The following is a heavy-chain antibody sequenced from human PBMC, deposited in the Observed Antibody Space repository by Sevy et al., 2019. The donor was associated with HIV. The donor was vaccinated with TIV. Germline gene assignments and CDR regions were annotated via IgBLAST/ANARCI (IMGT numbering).Heavy chain of an antibody. Sequence: GGSLRLSCAASGFTFSTYGMHWVRQAPGKGLEWVAVIWFDGSNTYYAASVKGRFTISRDLAKNTLHLQMNSLRAEDTAVYYCARDLEFYDYGDYGPAFMPDYWGQGTLVTVSS. D-gene: IGHD4-17*01. CDR2: IWFDGSNT. CDR1: GFTFSTYG. V-gene: IGHV3-33*01. CDR3: ARDLEFYDYGDYGPAFMPDY. J-gene: IGHJ4*02.